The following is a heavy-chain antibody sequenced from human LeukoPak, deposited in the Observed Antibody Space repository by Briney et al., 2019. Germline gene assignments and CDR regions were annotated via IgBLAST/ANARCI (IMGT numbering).Heavy chain of an antibody. D-gene: IGHD2-15*01. V-gene: IGHV3-23*01. CDR1: GFTFSSYA. CDR2: ISNSGGST. CDR3: AKGVIAVNTYFDY. Sequence: GGSLRLSCAASGFTFSSYAMSWVRQAPGKGLEWVSAISNSGGSTFYADSVKGRFTISRDNSKNTLYLQMNSLRAEDTAVYYCAKGVIAVNTYFDYWGQGTLVTVSS. J-gene: IGHJ4*02.